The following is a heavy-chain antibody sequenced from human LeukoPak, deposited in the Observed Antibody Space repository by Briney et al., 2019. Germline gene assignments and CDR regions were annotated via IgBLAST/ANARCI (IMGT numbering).Heavy chain of an antibody. CDR3: AKDGVSYNRRWDWFDP. V-gene: IGHV3-23*01. CDR2: IGGTGDDT. Sequence: GGSLRLSCAASGFTFSDYAMSWVRQAPGKGLEWVSSIGGTGDDTFYADPVKGRFTISRDNSKSTLYLHLSSLRAEDTAVYYCAKDGVSYNRRWDWFDPWGQGTLLTVPS. D-gene: IGHD3-10*01. J-gene: IGHJ5*02. CDR1: GFTFSDYA.